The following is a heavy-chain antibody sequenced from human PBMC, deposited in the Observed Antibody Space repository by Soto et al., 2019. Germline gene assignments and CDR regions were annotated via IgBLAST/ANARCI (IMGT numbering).Heavy chain of an antibody. J-gene: IGHJ5*02. CDR2: MNPSAGTT. CDR3: ARVPTIRITGTTTDWFDP. D-gene: IGHD1-20*01. Sequence: QVHLVQSGAEVKKPGASVKVSCKASGYSFSTYDINWVRQAPGQGLERLGWMNPSAGTTGSAQKFQGRVTMTWDTSISTAYMELSRLTSEDTAVYYCARVPTIRITGTTTDWFDPWGQGTLVTVSS. V-gene: IGHV1-8*02. CDR1: GYSFSTYD.